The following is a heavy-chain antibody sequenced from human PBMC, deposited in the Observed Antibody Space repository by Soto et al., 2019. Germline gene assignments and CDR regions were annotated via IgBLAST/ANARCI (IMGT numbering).Heavy chain of an antibody. J-gene: IGHJ4*02. CDR2: IYWDDDK. CDR1: GFSLSTSGVG. D-gene: IGHD2-15*01. CDR3: ARSGVRFRSFDY. Sequence: QITLKESGPTLVKPTQTLTLTCTLSGFSLSTSGVGVGWIRKPPGKGLEWLAPIYWDDDKRYSPSLKSRLSVTQDTSKNQVAMTMTNMDPVDTATYYCARSGVRFRSFDYWGQGTLVTVSS. V-gene: IGHV2-5*02.